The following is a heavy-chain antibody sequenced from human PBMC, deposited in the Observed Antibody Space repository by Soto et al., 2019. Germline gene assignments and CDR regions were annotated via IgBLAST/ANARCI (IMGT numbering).Heavy chain of an antibody. Sequence: AGGSLRLSCAASGFTFSSYAMSWVRQAPGKGLEWVSAISGSGGSTYYADSVKGRFTISRDNSKNTLYLQMNSLRAEDTAVYYCAKHYYDSSGYLHLFDYWGQGTLVTVSS. CDR3: AKHYYDSSGYLHLFDY. V-gene: IGHV3-23*01. J-gene: IGHJ4*02. CDR1: GFTFSSYA. CDR2: ISGSGGST. D-gene: IGHD3-22*01.